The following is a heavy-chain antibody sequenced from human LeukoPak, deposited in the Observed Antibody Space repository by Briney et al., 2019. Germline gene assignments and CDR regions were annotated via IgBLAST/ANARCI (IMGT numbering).Heavy chain of an antibody. CDR1: GCTISSYY. CDR3: ARGRYCSGGYCYWYFDL. CDR2: IYTSGST. D-gene: IGHD2-15*01. J-gene: IGHJ2*01. V-gene: IGHV4-4*07. Sequence: SETLSLTCTVSGCTISSYYWSWIRQPAGKGLEWIGRIYTSGSTNYNPSLKSRVTMSVDTSKNQFSLKLSSVTAADTAVYYCARGRYCSGGYCYWYFDLWGRGTLVTVSS.